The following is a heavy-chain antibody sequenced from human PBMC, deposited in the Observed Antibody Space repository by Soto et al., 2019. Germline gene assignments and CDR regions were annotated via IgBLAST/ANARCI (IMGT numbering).Heavy chain of an antibody. Sequence: EVQLVETGGGLIQPGGSLRLSCAASGLTVSTNYLSWVRQAPGKGLEWVSIIYSGGSTFYADSVRGRFTISRDSSKNTLYLQMDSLRAEDTAVYYCARARDSTTGTRVNTMDDWGRGTTVTVSS. CDR2: IYSGGST. D-gene: IGHD4-4*01. J-gene: IGHJ6*02. CDR1: GLTVSTNY. CDR3: ARARDSTTGTRVNTMDD. V-gene: IGHV3-53*02.